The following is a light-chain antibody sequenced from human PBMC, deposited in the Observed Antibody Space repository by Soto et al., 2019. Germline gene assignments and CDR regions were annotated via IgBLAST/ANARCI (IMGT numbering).Light chain of an antibody. CDR2: ELS. CDR1: LSIGTW. J-gene: IGKJ1*01. CDR3: QEYYTYYRT. Sequence: DIQMTQSPSTLSASIGDRVTITCRASLSIGTWLAWYQQKPGTAPKLLIYELSVLQGGLPSRFSGSGSGTEFTLTLSRLQPDDFATYYRQEYYTYYRTFGQGTKVQFK. V-gene: IGKV1-5*01.